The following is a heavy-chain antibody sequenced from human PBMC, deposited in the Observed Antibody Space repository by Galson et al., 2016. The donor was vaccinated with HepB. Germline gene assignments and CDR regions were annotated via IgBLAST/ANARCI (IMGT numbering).Heavy chain of an antibody. CDR1: GFTFSNYA. V-gene: IGHV3-23*01. CDR2: ISDSGAGT. D-gene: IGHD3-3*01. J-gene: IGHJ4*02. Sequence: SLRLSCAASGFTFSNYALSWVRQAPGKGLEWVSAISDSGAGTYYADSVKGRFTISRDNSKNTLYLQMNSLRAEDTAVYYCDRCDYHTCRPGWGYWGQGTVVTVSS. CDR3: DRCDYHTCRPGWGY.